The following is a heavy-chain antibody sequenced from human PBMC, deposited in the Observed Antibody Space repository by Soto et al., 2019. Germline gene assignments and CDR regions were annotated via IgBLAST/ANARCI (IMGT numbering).Heavy chain of an antibody. V-gene: IGHV4-59*01. CDR1: GGSISSYY. J-gene: IGHJ4*02. CDR3: ASSYYYDSSGYFPFDY. D-gene: IGHD3-22*01. CDR2: IYYSGST. Sequence: SETLSLTCTVSGGSISSYYWSWIRQPPGKGLEWIGYIYYSGSTNYNPSLKSRVTISVDTSKNQFSLKLSSVTAADTAVYYCASSYYYDSSGYFPFDYWGQGTLVTVSS.